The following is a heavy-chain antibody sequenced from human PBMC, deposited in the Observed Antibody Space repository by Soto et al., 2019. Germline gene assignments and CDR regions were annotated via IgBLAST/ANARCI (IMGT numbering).Heavy chain of an antibody. V-gene: IGHV3-23*01. CDR2: ISGTGDAT. CDR1: GFTFNTYA. Sequence: GGSLRLSWAVSGFTFNTYAMSWVRQAPGKGLEWVSIISGTGDATYYADSVKGRFTISRDNSKNTLYLQMNSLTAEDTAVYACVKGGWLDFWGQGTLVTVSS. J-gene: IGHJ5*01. D-gene: IGHD3-16*01. CDR3: VKGGWLDF.